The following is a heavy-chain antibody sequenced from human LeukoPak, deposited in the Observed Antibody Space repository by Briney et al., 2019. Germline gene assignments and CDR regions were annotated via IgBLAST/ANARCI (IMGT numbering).Heavy chain of an antibody. J-gene: IGHJ4*02. CDR3: AKNPPVVTAIDTDY. Sequence: PGGSLRLSCAASGFSFSTYAMTWVRQAPGKGLEWVSTISGSGGSTYFAASVKGRFTISRDNPKNTLYLQMNSLRAEDTAIYYCAKNPPVVTAIDTDYWGQGTLVTVSS. CDR1: GFSFSTYA. D-gene: IGHD4-23*01. CDR2: ISGSGGST. V-gene: IGHV3-23*01.